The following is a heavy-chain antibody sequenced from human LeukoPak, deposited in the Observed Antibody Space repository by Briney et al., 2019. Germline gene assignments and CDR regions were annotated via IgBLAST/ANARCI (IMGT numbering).Heavy chain of an antibody. Sequence: GGSLRLSCAAPGFTFSSYAMHWVRQAPGKGLEWVAVISYDGSNKYYADSVKGRFTISRDNSKNTLYLQMNSLRAEDTAVYYCARASPGSFDYWGQGTLVTVSS. V-gene: IGHV3-30-3*01. CDR3: ARASPGSFDY. D-gene: IGHD1-26*01. J-gene: IGHJ4*02. CDR2: ISYDGSNK. CDR1: GFTFSSYA.